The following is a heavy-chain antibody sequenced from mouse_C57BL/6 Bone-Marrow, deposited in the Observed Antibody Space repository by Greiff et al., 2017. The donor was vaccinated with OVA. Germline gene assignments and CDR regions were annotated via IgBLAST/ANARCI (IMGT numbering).Heavy chain of an antibody. V-gene: IGHV14-4*01. CDR1: GFNITDDY. Sequence: EVQLQQSGAELVRPGASVKLSCTASGFNITDDYMHWVKQRPEQGLEWIGWIDPENGDTEYASKFQGKAPLTADTSSNTAYMQLSSLTSEDTAVYYCTYYYGSSYRFAYWGQGTLVTVSA. CDR2: IDPENGDT. J-gene: IGHJ3*01. CDR3: TYYYGSSYRFAY. D-gene: IGHD1-1*01.